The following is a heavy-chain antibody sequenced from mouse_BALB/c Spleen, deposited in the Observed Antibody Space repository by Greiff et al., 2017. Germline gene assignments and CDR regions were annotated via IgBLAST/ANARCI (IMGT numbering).Heavy chain of an antibody. CDR3: TRGGYYGSSYDYFDV. J-gene: IGHJ1*01. Sequence: EVKLMESGGGLVKPGGSLKLSCAASGFTFSSYTMSWVRQTPEKRLEWVATISSGGSYTYYPDSVKGRFTISRDNAKNTLYLQMSSLKSEDTAMYYCTRGGYYGSSYDYFDVWGAGTTVTVSS. V-gene: IGHV5-6-4*01. CDR2: ISSGGSYT. CDR1: GFTFSSYT. D-gene: IGHD1-1*01.